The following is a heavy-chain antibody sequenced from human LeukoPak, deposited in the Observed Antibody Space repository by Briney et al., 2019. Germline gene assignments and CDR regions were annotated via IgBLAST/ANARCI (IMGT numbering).Heavy chain of an antibody. CDR1: GFTVSSNY. CDR3: AREWLRRIDY. CDR2: IYSGGTT. D-gene: IGHD5-12*01. Sequence: PGGSLRLSCAASGFTVSSNYMSWVRQAPGKGLEWVSVIYSGGTTYYADSVKGRFTMSRDESKDTLYLEMNSLRAEDTAVYYCAREWLRRIDYWGQGTLVTVSS. V-gene: IGHV3-66*01. J-gene: IGHJ4*02.